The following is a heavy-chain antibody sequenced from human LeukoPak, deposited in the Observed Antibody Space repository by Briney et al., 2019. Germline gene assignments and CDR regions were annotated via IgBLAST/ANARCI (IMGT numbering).Heavy chain of an antibody. Sequence: GGSLRLSCAASGFTFSSCGMHWVRQAPGKGLEWVAVISYDGSNKYYADSVKGRFTISRDNSKNTLYLQMNSPRAEDTAVYYCAKDNCVLSGCYYGMDVWGQGTTVTVSS. J-gene: IGHJ6*02. V-gene: IGHV3-30*18. CDR2: ISYDGSNK. CDR3: AKDNCVLSGCYYGMDV. D-gene: IGHD3-16*02. CDR1: GFTFSSCG.